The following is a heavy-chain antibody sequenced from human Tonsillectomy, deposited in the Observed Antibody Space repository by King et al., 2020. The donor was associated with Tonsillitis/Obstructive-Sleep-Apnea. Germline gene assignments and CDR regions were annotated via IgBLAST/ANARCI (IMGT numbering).Heavy chain of an antibody. Sequence: VQLVESGAEVKKPGESLSISCTGSGYIFSSYWISWVRQMPGKGLEWMGTIDPSDSYTNYSPSFQGHVTLSADKSISTAYLQWSSLKASDTAMYYCARSPAPGFYGPENSYYFAMDVWGQGTTVTVSS. CDR3: ARSPAPGFYGPENSYYFAMDV. CDR1: GYIFSSYW. CDR2: IDPSDSYT. D-gene: IGHD2/OR15-2a*01. J-gene: IGHJ6*02. V-gene: IGHV5-10-1*01.